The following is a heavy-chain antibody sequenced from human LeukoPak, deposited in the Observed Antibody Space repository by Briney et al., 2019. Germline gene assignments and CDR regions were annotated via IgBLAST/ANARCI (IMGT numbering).Heavy chain of an antibody. D-gene: IGHD2-15*01. CDR3: ARGGYCSGGSSYLTWFYP. V-gene: IGHV4-31*03. J-gene: IGHJ5*02. Sequence: SETLSLTCTVSGGSISSGGYYWSWIRQHPGKGLEWIGYIYYSGSTYYNPSLKSRLTISVDTSKNQFSLKLSSVTAADTAVYYCARGGYCSGGSSYLTWFYPWGQGTLVTVSS. CDR2: IYYSGST. CDR1: GGSISSGGYY.